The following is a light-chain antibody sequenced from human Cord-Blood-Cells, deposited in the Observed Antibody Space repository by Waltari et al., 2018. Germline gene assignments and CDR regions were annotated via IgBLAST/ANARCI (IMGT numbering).Light chain of an antibody. CDR3: QQYNNWPPIT. CDR2: GAS. Sequence: EIVMTQSRATLSVSQGERATIACRASPSVRSNLAWYQQKPGQAPLLLLYGASTRAPGIPARFSGSGSGTAFTLTISSLQSEDFAVYYCQQYNNWPPITFGQGTRLEIK. CDR1: PSVRSN. V-gene: IGKV3-15*01. J-gene: IGKJ5*01.